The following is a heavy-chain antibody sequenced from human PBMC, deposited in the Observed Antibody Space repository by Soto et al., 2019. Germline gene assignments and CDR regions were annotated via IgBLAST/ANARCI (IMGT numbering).Heavy chain of an antibody. CDR1: GYTFSTDN. D-gene: IGHD2-8*01. V-gene: IGHV1-8*02. Sequence: ASMKVSGKASGYTFSTDNINCVRHATGQGLEGMGRMNPNSGTTGYAQKFQDRLTFTRNTSVTTAHMEHSRRTADDTAEYFCRRYAGGAAYWGQGTQVTVSS. CDR3: RRYAGGAAY. CDR2: MNPNSGTT. J-gene: IGHJ4*02.